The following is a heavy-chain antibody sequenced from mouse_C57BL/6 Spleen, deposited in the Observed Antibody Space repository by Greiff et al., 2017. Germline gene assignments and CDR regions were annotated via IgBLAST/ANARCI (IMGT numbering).Heavy chain of an antibody. Sequence: QVQLQQPGAELVKPGASVKLSCKASGYTFTSYWMHWVKQRPGQGLEWIGMIHPNSGSTNYNEKFKSKATLTVDKSSSTAYMQLSSLTSEDSAVYYCARRGNYGYYYAMDYWGQGTSVTGSS. V-gene: IGHV1-64*01. CDR2: IHPNSGST. D-gene: IGHD1-2*01. J-gene: IGHJ4*01. CDR1: GYTFTSYW. CDR3: ARRGNYGYYYAMDY.